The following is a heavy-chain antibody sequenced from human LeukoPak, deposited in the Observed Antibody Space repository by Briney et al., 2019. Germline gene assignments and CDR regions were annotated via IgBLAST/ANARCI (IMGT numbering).Heavy chain of an antibody. CDR3: ARDPSYDSSGYPNWFDP. J-gene: IGHJ5*02. CDR2: ISAYNGNT. Sequence: ASVKVSCKASGYAFTSYGITWVRLAPGQGLEWMGWISAYNGNTNYAQMFQGRVIMTTDTSTNTAYMELRSLRADDTAMYYCARDPSYDSSGYPNWFDPWGQGTLVTVSS. D-gene: IGHD3-22*01. V-gene: IGHV1-18*01. CDR1: GYAFTSYG.